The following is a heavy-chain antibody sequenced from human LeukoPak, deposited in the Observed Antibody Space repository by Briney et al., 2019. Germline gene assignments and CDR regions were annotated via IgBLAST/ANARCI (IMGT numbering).Heavy chain of an antibody. D-gene: IGHD6-19*01. J-gene: IGHJ4*02. V-gene: IGHV3-33*08. CDR3: ARERPQWLGFDY. Sequence: GGSLRLSCAAPGFTFSSYGMHWVRHAPGKGLEWVAVIWYDGSNKYYADSVKGRFTISRDNSKNTLYLQMNSLRAEDTAVYYWARERPQWLGFDYWGQGTLVTVSS. CDR2: IWYDGSNK. CDR1: GFTFSSYG.